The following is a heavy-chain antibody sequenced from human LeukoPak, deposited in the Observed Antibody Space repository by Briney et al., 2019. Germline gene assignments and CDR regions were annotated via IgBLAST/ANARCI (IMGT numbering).Heavy chain of an antibody. CDR1: GYSISSGYY. CDR2: IYHSGST. J-gene: IGHJ4*02. V-gene: IGHV4-38-2*02. CDR3: ATALRWYQLWAFDY. Sequence: SETLSLTCTVSGYSISSGYYWGWIRQPPGKGVEWIGSIYHSGSTYYNPSLKSRVTISVDTSKNQFSLKLSSVTAADTAVYYCATALRWYQLWAFDYWGQGTLVTVSS. D-gene: IGHD2-2*01.